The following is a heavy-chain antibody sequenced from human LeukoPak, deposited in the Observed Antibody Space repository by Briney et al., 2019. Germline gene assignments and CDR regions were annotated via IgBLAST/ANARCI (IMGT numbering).Heavy chain of an antibody. Sequence: SETLSLTCAVSGGSISSGDYSWSWIRQSPGKGLEWIGNIYYSGSTYYNPSLKSRVNISVDTSKNQFSLKLTSVTAADTAVYYCARSQFYGSGSYQGRWFDPWGQGTLVTVSS. CDR2: IYYSGST. V-gene: IGHV4-30-4*07. J-gene: IGHJ5*02. CDR1: GGSISSGDYS. CDR3: ARSQFYGSGSYQGRWFDP. D-gene: IGHD3-10*01.